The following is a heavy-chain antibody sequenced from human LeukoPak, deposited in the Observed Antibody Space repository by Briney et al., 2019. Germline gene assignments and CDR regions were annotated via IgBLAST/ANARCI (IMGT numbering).Heavy chain of an antibody. J-gene: IGHJ4*02. V-gene: IGHV4-59*12. D-gene: IGHD3-16*02. CDR1: GGSISNYY. Sequence: SETLSLTCTVSGGSISNYYWNWIRRPPGKGLEWIGEIYHSGSTYYNPSLKSRVTISVDRSKNQFSLKLSSVTAADTAVYYCARVRSDYVWGSYRSHRDYYFDYWGQGTLVTVSS. CDR3: ARVRSDYVWGSYRSHRDYYFDY. CDR2: IYHSGST.